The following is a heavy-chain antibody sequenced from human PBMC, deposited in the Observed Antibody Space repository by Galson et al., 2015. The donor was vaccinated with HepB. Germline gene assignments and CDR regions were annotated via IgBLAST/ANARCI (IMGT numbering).Heavy chain of an antibody. CDR1: GYTFTGYY. CDR2: INPNSGAT. J-gene: IGHJ4*02. Sequence: SVKVSCRASGYTFTGYYMHWVRQAPGQGLEWMGWINPNSGATNYAQKFRGRVTMTRDTSIRTVYMELNSLRSDDMAVYFCARGKERHCSGGTCYLVNDYWGQGSLVTVSS. CDR3: ARGKERHCSGGTCYLVNDY. D-gene: IGHD2-15*01. V-gene: IGHV1-2*02.